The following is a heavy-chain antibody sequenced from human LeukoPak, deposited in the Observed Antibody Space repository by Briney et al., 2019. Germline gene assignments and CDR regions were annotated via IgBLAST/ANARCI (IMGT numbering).Heavy chain of an antibody. CDR1: GGSLSSGDYY. J-gene: IGHJ4*02. CDR2: IYYSGST. V-gene: IGHV4-30-4*08. D-gene: IGHD3-3*01. Sequence: SETLSLTCTVSGGSLSSGDYYWTWIRQPPGKGLEWIGYIYYSGSTYYNPPLKSRVTISVDTSKNQCSLKLSSVTAADTAVYYCARGKGYDFWSGLNYFDYWGQGTLVTVSS. CDR3: ARGKGYDFWSGLNYFDY.